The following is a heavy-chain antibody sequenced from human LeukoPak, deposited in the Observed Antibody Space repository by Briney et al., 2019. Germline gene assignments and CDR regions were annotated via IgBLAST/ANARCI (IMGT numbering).Heavy chain of an antibody. J-gene: IGHJ4*02. CDR1: GFTFSSYA. V-gene: IGHV3-23*01. D-gene: IGHD1-1*01. Sequence: GGSLSLFCAASGFTFSSYAMSWVRHAAGKGLEWVSAISGSGGSTYYADSVKGRFTISRDNTKNTLYLQMNSLRAEDTAVYYCSKDTYMCWNDPLYWGQGTQLTVSS. CDR3: SKDTYMCWNDPLY. CDR2: ISGSGGST.